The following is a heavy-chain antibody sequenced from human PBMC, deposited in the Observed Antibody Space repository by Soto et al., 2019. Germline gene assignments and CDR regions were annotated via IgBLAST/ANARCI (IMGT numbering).Heavy chain of an antibody. CDR3: ARGAVVGLWSGYYPADYFDY. D-gene: IGHD3-3*01. J-gene: IGHJ4*02. CDR2: INPSGGST. V-gene: IGHV1-46*01. CDR1: GYTFTSYY. Sequence: QVQLVQSGAEVKKPGASVKVSCKASGYTFTSYYMHWVRQAPGQGLEWMGIINPSGGSTSYAQKFQGRVTMTRDTSTSTVYMELSSLRSEDTAVYYCARGAVVGLWSGYYPADYFDYWGQGTLVTVSS.